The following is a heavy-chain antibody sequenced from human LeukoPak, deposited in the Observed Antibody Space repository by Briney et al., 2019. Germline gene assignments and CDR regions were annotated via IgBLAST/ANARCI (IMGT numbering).Heavy chain of an antibody. Sequence: GGSLRLSCAASRFTFSSNYMHWVRQAPGKGLVWVSRINTDGSDRTHADFVKGRFTISRDNAKNTLYLEMNSLRAEDTAVYYCARALRSPGDSGLDYWGQGALVTVSS. D-gene: IGHD3-10*01. CDR1: RFTFSSNY. V-gene: IGHV3-74*03. CDR3: ARALRSPGDSGLDY. CDR2: INTDGSDR. J-gene: IGHJ4*02.